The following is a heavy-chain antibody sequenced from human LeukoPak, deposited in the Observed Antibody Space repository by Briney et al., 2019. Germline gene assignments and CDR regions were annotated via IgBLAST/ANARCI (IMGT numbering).Heavy chain of an antibody. V-gene: IGHV3-23*01. CDR3: AKDHWPPAVAGLFDY. CDR1: GFTFSSYA. D-gene: IGHD6-19*01. J-gene: IGHJ4*02. Sequence: GGSLRLSCAASGFTFSSYAMSWVRQAPGKGLEWVSAISGSGGSTYYADSVKGRFTISRDNSENTLYLQMNSLRAEDTAVYYCAKDHWPPAVAGLFDYWGQGTLVPVSS. CDR2: ISGSGGST.